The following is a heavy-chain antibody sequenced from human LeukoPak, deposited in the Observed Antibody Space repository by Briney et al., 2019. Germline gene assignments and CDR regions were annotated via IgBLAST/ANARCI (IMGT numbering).Heavy chain of an antibody. CDR1: GFTFTSSA. J-gene: IGHJ6*03. V-gene: IGHV1-58*02. D-gene: IGHD3-3*01. CDR3: AATSVYYDFWSGYSGHYYYMDV. CDR2: IVVGSGNT. Sequence: ASVKVSCKASGFTFTSSAMQWLRQARGQRLEWIGWIVVGSGNTNYAQKFQERVTITRDMSTSTAYMELSSLRSEDTAVYYCAATSVYYDFWSGYSGHYYYMDVWGKGTTVTVSS.